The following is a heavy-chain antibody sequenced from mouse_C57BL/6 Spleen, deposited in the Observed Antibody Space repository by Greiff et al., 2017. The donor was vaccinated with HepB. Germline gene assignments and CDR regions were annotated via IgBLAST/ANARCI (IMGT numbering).Heavy chain of an antibody. CDR1: GFTFSDYG. V-gene: IGHV5-17*01. Sequence: EVQVVESGGGLVKPGGSLKLSCAASGFTFSDYGMHWVRQAPEKGLEWVAYISSGSSTIYYADTVKDRFTISRDNAKNTLFLQMTSLRSEDTAMYYCARQYYGSSPRYFDVWGTGTTVTVSS. D-gene: IGHD1-1*01. J-gene: IGHJ1*03. CDR3: ARQYYGSSPRYFDV. CDR2: ISSGSSTI.